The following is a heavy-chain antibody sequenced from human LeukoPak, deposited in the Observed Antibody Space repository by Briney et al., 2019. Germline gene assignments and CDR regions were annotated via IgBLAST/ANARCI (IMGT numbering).Heavy chain of an antibody. CDR3: ARDPKLDTAMVSCHDY. J-gene: IGHJ4*02. CDR2: INPSGGST. Sequence: ASVKVSCKASGYTFTSYYMHWVRQAPGQGLEWMGIINPSGGSTSYAQKFQGRVTMTRDTSTSTVYMELSSLRSEDTAVYYCARDPKLDTAMVSCHDYWGQGTLVTVSS. V-gene: IGHV1-46*01. D-gene: IGHD5-18*01. CDR1: GYTFTSYY.